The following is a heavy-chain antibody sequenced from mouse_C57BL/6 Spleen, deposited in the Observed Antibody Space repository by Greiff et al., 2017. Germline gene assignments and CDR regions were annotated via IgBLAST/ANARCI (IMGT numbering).Heavy chain of an antibody. CDR1: GYAFSSSW. CDR3: ARMGNDYLFAY. D-gene: IGHD2-4*01. V-gene: IGHV1-82*01. J-gene: IGHJ3*01. CDR2: IYPGDGDT. Sequence: QVQLKESGPELVKPGASVKISCKASGYAFSSSWMNWVKQRPGQGLEWIGRIYPGDGDTNYNGKFKGKATLTAYKSSSTAYMQLSSLTSEDSAVDFCARMGNDYLFAYWGQGTLVTVSA.